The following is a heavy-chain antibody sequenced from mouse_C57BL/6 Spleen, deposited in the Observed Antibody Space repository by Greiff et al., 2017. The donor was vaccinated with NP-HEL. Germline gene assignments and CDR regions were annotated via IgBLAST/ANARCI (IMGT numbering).Heavy chain of an antibody. CDR3: ARIYYYGSSYLYYAMDY. CDR2: INPNNGGT. Sequence: EVQLQQSGPELVKPGASVKISCKASGYTFTDYYMNWVKQSHGKSLEWIGDINPNNGGTSYNQKFKGKATLTVDKSSSTAYMELRSLTSEDSAVYYCARIYYYGSSYLYYAMDYWGQGTSVTVSS. V-gene: IGHV1-26*01. CDR1: GYTFTDYY. D-gene: IGHD1-1*01. J-gene: IGHJ4*01.